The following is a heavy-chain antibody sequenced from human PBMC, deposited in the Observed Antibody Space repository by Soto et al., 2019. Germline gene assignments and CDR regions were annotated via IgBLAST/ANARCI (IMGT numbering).Heavy chain of an antibody. V-gene: IGHV1-18*03. J-gene: IGHJ4*02. CDR3: ARGRSGDY. Sequence: QVHLVQSGAEVKKPGASVKVSCKGSGYTFTSYGITWVRQAPGQGLEWMGWISAHNGNTDYAQKLQGRVTVTRDTSTSTAYMELRSLRSDDMAVYYCARGRSGDYWGQGALVTVSS. CDR2: ISAHNGNT. CDR1: GYTFTSYG.